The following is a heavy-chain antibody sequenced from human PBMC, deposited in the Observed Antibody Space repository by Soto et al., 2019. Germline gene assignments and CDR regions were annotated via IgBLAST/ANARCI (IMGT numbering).Heavy chain of an antibody. Sequence: GGSLRLSCVVSGISFDDYAMHWVRQVPGKGLEWVSGINWDGGDIGYADSVKGRFTISRDNAKNSLYLQMNSLKTEDTALYYCAKDTAPGFYDANGHLDYWGQGTPVTVSS. CDR3: AKDTAPGFYDANGHLDY. J-gene: IGHJ4*02. V-gene: IGHV3-9*01. CDR1: GISFDDYA. D-gene: IGHD2-8*01. CDR2: INWDGGDI.